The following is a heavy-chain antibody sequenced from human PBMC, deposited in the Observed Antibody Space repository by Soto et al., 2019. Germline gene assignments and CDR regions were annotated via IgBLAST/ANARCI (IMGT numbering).Heavy chain of an antibody. CDR3: ARVGRITGVEGFDY. CDR1: GGSFSGYY. V-gene: IGHV4-34*01. CDR2: INHSGST. D-gene: IGHD1-20*01. J-gene: IGHJ4*01. Sequence: PSETLSLTCAVYGGSFSGYYCSWIRQPPGKGLEWIGEINHSGSTNYNPSLKSRVTISVDTSKNQFSLKLSSVTAAGTAVYYCARVGRITGVEGFDYFGHRTLATVSS.